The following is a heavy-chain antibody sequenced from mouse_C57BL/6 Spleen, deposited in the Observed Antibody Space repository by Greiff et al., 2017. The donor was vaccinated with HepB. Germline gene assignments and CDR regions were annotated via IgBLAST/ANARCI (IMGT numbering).Heavy chain of an antibody. CDR3: ARWDSNPHYYAMDY. CDR2: IRNKANGYTT. CDR1: GFTFTDYY. J-gene: IGHJ4*01. D-gene: IGHD2-5*01. V-gene: IGHV7-3*01. Sequence: EVKLVESGGGLVQPGGSLSLSCAASGFTFTDYYMSWVRQPPGKALEWLGFIRNKANGYTTEYSASVKGRFTISRDNSQSILYLQMNALRAEDSATYYCARWDSNPHYYAMDYWGQGTSVTVSS.